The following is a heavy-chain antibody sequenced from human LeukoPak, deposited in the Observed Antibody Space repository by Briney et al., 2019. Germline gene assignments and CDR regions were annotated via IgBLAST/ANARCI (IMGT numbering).Heavy chain of an antibody. V-gene: IGHV3-64*01. CDR3: ARSYDFWSGYSFDY. D-gene: IGHD3-3*01. J-gene: IGHJ4*02. CDR1: GFTFSSYA. Sequence: GGSLRLSCAASGFTFSSYAMHWVRQAPGKGLEYVSAISSNGGSTFYANSVKGRFTISRDNAKNSLYLQMNSLRAEDTAVYYCARSYDFWSGYSFDYWGQGTLVTVSS. CDR2: ISSNGGST.